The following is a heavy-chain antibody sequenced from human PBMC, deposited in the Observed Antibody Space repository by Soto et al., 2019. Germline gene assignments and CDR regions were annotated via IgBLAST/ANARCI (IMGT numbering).Heavy chain of an antibody. CDR2: ISGSSDRI. J-gene: IGHJ6*02. CDR1: GFTFRDFY. D-gene: IGHD4-17*01. Sequence: PGGSLRLSCVASGFTFRDFYLTWIRQGPGKGLEWISYISGSSDRIKYADSVKGRFTISRDTAKNSLYLQMNSLRVEDTGVYFCARGGKPTPENYYGMDVWGQGTTVTVS. CDR3: ARGGKPTPENYYGMDV. V-gene: IGHV3-11*06.